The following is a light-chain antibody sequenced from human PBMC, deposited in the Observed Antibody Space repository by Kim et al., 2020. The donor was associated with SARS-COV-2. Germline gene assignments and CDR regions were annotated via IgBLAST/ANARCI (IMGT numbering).Light chain of an antibody. J-gene: IGLJ2*01. CDR1: RIGTKS. Sequence: APGQTAEITWEGNRIGTKSVHWYQQRPGQAPVVVIYSDRERPSGIPERFSGSNSGGTATLTLSGVEAGDEADYYCQVWDSNSDHVVFGGGTQLTVL. V-gene: IGLV3-21*04. CDR3: QVWDSNSDHVV. CDR2: SDR.